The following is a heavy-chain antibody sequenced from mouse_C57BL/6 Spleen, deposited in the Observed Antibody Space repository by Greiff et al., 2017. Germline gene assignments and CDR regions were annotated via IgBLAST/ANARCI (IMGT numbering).Heavy chain of an antibody. CDR3: ARRRTAQALDY. J-gene: IGHJ2*01. CDR1: GFTFSSYG. CDR2: ISSGGSYT. Sequence: EVKVVESGGDLVKPGGSLKLSCAASGFTFSSYGMSWVRQTPDKRLEWVATISSGGSYTYYPDSVKGRFTISRDKTKNTLYLQMSSLSSEDTAMYYCARRRTAQALDYWGQGTTLTVSS. V-gene: IGHV5-6*02. D-gene: IGHD3-2*02.